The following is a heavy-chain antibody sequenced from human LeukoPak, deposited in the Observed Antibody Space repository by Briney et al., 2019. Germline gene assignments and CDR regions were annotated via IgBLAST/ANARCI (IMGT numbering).Heavy chain of an antibody. CDR3: ARGGGLDV. J-gene: IGHJ6*02. CDR1: GFTFSSYW. Sequence: GSLRLSRAASGFTFSSYWMNWARQAPGKGLEWVASINHNGNVNYYVDSVKGRFTISRDNAKNSLYLQMSNLRAEDTAVYFCARGGGLDVWDQGATVTVSS. D-gene: IGHD3-16*01. CDR2: INHNGNVN. V-gene: IGHV3-7*03.